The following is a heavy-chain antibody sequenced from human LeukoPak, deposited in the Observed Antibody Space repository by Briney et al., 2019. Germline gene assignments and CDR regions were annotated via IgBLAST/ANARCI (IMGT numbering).Heavy chain of an antibody. CDR1: GASITTYY. J-gene: IGHJ4*02. Sequence: PSETLSLTCTVSGASITTYYWTWIRQPPGKGLEWIGYIYHSGSTNYNPSLKSRVTISLDTSRNRFSLRLSSVTAADTAVYFCAREYSTSSEGDYFDYWGQGSLVTLSS. V-gene: IGHV4-59*01. CDR2: IYHSGST. CDR3: AREYSTSSEGDYFDY. D-gene: IGHD6-6*01.